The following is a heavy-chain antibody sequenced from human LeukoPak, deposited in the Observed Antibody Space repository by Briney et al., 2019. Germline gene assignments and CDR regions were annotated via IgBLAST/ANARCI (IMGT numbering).Heavy chain of an antibody. J-gene: IGHJ6*03. CDR2: IYYSGSN. CDR1: GGSISSSSYY. D-gene: IGHD3-10*01. CDR3: ASVRRGFGESSKYYSYYYMHV. Sequence: SETLSLTCTVSGGSISSSSYYWGWIRQPPGKGLEWIGNIYYSGSNYYNPSLKSRVTISVDTSNNQFSLKLSAVTAADTAVYYCASVRRGFGESSKYYSYYYMHVWGNGTTVTIAS. V-gene: IGHV4-39*01.